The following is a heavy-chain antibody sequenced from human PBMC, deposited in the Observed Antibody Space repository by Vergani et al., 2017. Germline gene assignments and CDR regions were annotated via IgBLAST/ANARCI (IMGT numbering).Heavy chain of an antibody. Sequence: QVQLQEPGPGLVKPSETLSLTCTVSGGSISSYYWSWIRQPPGKGLEWIGYIYYSGSTYYNPSLKSRVTISVDTSKNQFSLKLSSVTAADTAVYYCARSDYSNYAAERNWGQGTLVTVSS. V-gene: IGHV4-59*12. J-gene: IGHJ4*02. D-gene: IGHD4-11*01. CDR1: GGSISSYY. CDR2: IYYSGST. CDR3: ARSDYSNYAAERN.